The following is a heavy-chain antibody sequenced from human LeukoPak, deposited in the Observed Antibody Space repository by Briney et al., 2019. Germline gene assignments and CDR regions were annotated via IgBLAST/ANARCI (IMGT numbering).Heavy chain of an antibody. J-gene: IGHJ4*02. CDR2: IYYSGST. Sequence: SETLSLTCTVSGGSISSYYWSWIRQPPGKGLEWIGYIYYSGSTNYSPSLKSRVTISVDTSKNQFSLKLSSVTAADTAVYYCARDRGHFFDYWGQGTLVTVSS. CDR3: ARDRGHFFDY. V-gene: IGHV4-59*01. CDR1: GGSISSYY.